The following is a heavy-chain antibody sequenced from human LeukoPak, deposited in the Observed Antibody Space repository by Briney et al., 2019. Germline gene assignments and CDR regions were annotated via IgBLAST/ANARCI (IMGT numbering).Heavy chain of an antibody. J-gene: IGHJ4*02. CDR1: GFTFSSFA. CDR3: AKDRATVTRGFDY. CDR2: ISGSAGNT. V-gene: IGHV3-23*01. D-gene: IGHD4-17*01. Sequence: GGSLRLSCAASGFTFSSFAMSWVRQAPGKALECFLTISGSAGNTYYADSVKGRFTISRDNSKNTLFLQMNSLGAEDTAVYHCAKDRATVTRGFDYWGQGTLVTVSS.